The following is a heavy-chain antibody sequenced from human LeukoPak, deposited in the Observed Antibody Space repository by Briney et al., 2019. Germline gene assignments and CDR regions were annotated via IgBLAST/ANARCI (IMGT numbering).Heavy chain of an antibody. CDR1: GFTLSSYE. D-gene: IGHD2-21*02. CDR2: INHSGST. CDR3: ASIVVVTGSRNWFDP. J-gene: IGHJ5*02. Sequence: PGGSLRLSCTVSGFTLSSYEMSWIRQPPGKGLEWIGEINHSGSTNYNPSLKSRVTISVDTSKNQFSLKLSSVTAADTAVYYCASIVVVTGSRNWFDPWGQGTLVTVSS. V-gene: IGHV4-34*01.